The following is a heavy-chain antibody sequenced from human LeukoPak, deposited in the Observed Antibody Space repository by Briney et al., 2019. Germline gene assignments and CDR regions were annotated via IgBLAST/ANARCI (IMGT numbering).Heavy chain of an antibody. D-gene: IGHD2-2*01. CDR3: ARGGMKDIVVVPAARSEYGMDV. CDR2: MNPNSGNT. J-gene: IGHJ6*02. Sequence: ASVKVSCKASGYTFTSYDINWVRQATGQGLEWMGWMNPNSGNTGYAQKFQGRVTMTRNTSISTAYMELSSLRSEDTAVYYCARGGMKDIVVVPAARSEYGMDVWGQGATVTVSS. V-gene: IGHV1-8*01. CDR1: GYTFTSYD.